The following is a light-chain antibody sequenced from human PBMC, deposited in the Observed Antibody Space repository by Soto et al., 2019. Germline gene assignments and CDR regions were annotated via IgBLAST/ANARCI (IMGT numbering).Light chain of an antibody. Sequence: EIVLTQSPGTLSLSPGERATLSCRASQSVSSSYLAWYQQKPGQAPRLLIYGASSRPTGIPDKFSGSGSGTDFTLTISRLEPEDFAVYYCQQYGSSPPYTLGQGTKLEIK. CDR1: QSVSSSY. CDR3: QQYGSSPPYT. V-gene: IGKV3-20*01. J-gene: IGKJ2*01. CDR2: GAS.